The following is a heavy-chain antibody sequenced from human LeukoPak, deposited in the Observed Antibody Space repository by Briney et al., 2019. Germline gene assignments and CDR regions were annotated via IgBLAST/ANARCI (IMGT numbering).Heavy chain of an antibody. D-gene: IGHD6-19*01. Sequence: PSETLSLTCTVSGGSISSYYWSWIRQPAGKGLEWIGRIYTSGSTNYNPSLKSRVTMSVDTSKNQFSLKLSSVTAADTAVYYCARDSDASIAVAGTLDYWGQGTLVTVSS. V-gene: IGHV4-4*07. J-gene: IGHJ4*02. CDR1: GGSISSYY. CDR2: IYTSGST. CDR3: ARDSDASIAVAGTLDY.